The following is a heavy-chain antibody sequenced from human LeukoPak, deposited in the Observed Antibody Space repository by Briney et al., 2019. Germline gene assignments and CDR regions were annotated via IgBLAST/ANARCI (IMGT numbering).Heavy chain of an antibody. CDR3: ASSGGSSLYNWFDP. Sequence: SETLSLTCTVSGGSISSGSYCWNWIRQPAGKRLEWLGHVFTRGTTNYNASLEGRLTISLDTARNQFSLYLSSVTAADTAVYYCASSGGSSLYNWFDPWGQGTLVTVSS. CDR1: GGSISSGSYC. D-gene: IGHD2-15*01. J-gene: IGHJ5*02. V-gene: IGHV4-61*09. CDR2: VFTRGTT.